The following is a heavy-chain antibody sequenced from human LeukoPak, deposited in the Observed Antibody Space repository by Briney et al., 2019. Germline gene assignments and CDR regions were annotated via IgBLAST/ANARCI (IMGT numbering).Heavy chain of an antibody. D-gene: IGHD3-22*01. V-gene: IGHV4-34*01. J-gene: IGHJ4*02. Sequence: SETLSLTCAVYGGSFSGYYWSWIRQPPGKGLEWIGEINHSGSTNYNPSLKSRVTISVETSKNQFSLKLSSVTAADTAVYYCARDHLYDSSGYIDYWGQGTLVTVSS. CDR1: GGSFSGYY. CDR3: ARDHLYDSSGYIDY. CDR2: INHSGST.